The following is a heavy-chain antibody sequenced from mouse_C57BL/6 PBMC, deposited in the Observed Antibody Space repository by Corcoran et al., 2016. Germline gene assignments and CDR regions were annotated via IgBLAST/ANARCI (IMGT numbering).Heavy chain of an antibody. CDR1: GYTFTDYY. V-gene: IGHV1-26*01. D-gene: IGHD1-1*01. J-gene: IGHJ3*01. CDR2: INPNNGGT. Sequence: EVQLQQSGPELVKPGASVKISCKASGYTFTDYYMNWVKQSHGKSLEWIGDINPNNGGTIYNQKFKGKATLTVDKSSSTAYMELRSLTSEDTAVYYCARWDYYGSSSFAYWGQGTLVTVSA. CDR3: ARWDYYGSSSFAY.